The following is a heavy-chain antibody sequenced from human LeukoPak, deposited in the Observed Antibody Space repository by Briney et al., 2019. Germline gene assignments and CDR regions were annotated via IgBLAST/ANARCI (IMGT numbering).Heavy chain of an antibody. CDR1: GFTFSSYA. V-gene: IGHV3-21*01. CDR2: ISSSSSYI. J-gene: IGHJ5*02. CDR3: ARDGVVATNWFDP. D-gene: IGHD2-15*01. Sequence: PGGSLRLSCAASGFTFSSYAMSWVRQAPGKGLEWVSSISSSSSYIYYADSVKGRFTISRDNAKNSLYLQMNSLRAEDTAVYYCARDGVVATNWFDPWGQGTLVTVSS.